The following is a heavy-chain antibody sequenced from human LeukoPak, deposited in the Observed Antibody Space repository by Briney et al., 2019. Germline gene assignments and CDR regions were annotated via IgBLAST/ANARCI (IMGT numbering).Heavy chain of an antibody. CDR2: IKQDGSEK. CDR1: GFTFSSYW. V-gene: IGHV3-7*01. Sequence: GGSLRLSCAASGFTFSSYWMGWVRQAPGKGLEWVANIKQDGSEKYYVDSVKGRFTISRDNAKNPLYLQMNSLRAEDTAVYYCARVYYYDSSGYLRGDDAFDIWGQGTMVTVSS. D-gene: IGHD3-22*01. CDR3: ARVYYYDSSGYLRGDDAFDI. J-gene: IGHJ3*02.